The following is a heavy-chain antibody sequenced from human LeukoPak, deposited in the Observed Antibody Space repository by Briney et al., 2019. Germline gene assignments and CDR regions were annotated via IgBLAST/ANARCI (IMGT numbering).Heavy chain of an antibody. V-gene: IGHV3-43D*03. Sequence: PGGSLRLSCAASGFPFDDYAMLWVRQAPGKGLEWVSFISWHGGTTYYADSVKGRFTISRDNGKNSLSLQMNSLRAEDTAFYYCAKDYDVLTGAIDFWGHGTLVTVSS. CDR3: AKDYDVLTGAIDF. CDR1: GFPFDDYA. J-gene: IGHJ4*01. D-gene: IGHD3-9*01. CDR2: ISWHGGTT.